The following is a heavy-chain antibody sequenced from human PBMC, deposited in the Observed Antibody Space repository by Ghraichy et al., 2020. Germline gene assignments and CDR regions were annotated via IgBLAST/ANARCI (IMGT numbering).Heavy chain of an antibody. J-gene: IGHJ2*01. Sequence: SETLSLTCAVSGYSISSVYYWGWIRQPPGKGLEWIGSIYHSGSTYYNPSLKSRVTISVDTSKNQFSLKLSSVTAADTAVYYCARHRRDGYDMNWYFDLWGRGTLVTVSS. D-gene: IGHD5-24*01. V-gene: IGHV4-38-2*01. CDR3: ARHRRDGYDMNWYFDL. CDR2: IYHSGST. CDR1: GYSISSVYY.